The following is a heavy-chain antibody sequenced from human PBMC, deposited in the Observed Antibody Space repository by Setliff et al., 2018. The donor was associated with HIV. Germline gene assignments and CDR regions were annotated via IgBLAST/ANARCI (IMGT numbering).Heavy chain of an antibody. CDR2: ISSSGTTI. CDR1: GFSFSSYE. CDR3: ARGSSYGNRFAFDI. J-gene: IGHJ3*02. V-gene: IGHV3-48*03. Sequence: PGESLKISCTASGFSFSSYEMNWVRQAPGKGLECVSHISSSGTTIYYADSVKGRFTISRDNARNSLSLQMNSLRVEDSALYYCARGSSYGNRFAFDIWGQGTVVTVSS. D-gene: IGHD5-18*01.